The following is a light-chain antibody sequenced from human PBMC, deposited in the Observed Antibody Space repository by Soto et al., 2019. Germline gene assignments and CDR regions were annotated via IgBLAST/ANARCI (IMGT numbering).Light chain of an antibody. CDR2: DDT. Sequence: SYELAQPPSVSVAPGQTAKITCGGNNIGSQRVHWYQQRPGQAPVLVVYDDTDRPSGIPERFSGSNSGNPATLTISRVEAGDEADYYCQVWDSSSDHLYVFGTGTKVTVL. CDR3: QVWDSSSDHLYV. J-gene: IGLJ1*01. V-gene: IGLV3-21*02. CDR1: NIGSQR.